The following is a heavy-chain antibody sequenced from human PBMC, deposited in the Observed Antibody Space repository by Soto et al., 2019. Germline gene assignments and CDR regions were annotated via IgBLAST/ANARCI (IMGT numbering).Heavy chain of an antibody. D-gene: IGHD1-26*01. CDR3: ARAIKRWEVNYYFDF. Sequence: QVVLLQSGAEVKEPGSSVGVSCQVSGSTFNNFAFSWVRQAPGHGPEWMGGIVVDSDTAEYSQRFQDRVTITADTSTDTLYMELGGLTFEDTAVYYCARAIKRWEVNYYFDFWGQGTLVTVSS. V-gene: IGHV1-69*06. J-gene: IGHJ4*02. CDR2: IVVDSDTA. CDR1: GSTFNNFA.